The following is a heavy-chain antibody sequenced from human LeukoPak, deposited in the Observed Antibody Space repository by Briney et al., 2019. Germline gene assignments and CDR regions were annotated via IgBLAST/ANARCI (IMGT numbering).Heavy chain of an antibody. CDR1: GFIFSRYW. CDR2: IDNDGSTT. CDR3: AKDPLVSSQEYFDY. V-gene: IGHV3-74*01. D-gene: IGHD2-2*01. J-gene: IGHJ4*02. Sequence: GGSLRLSCAASGFIFSRYWMHWVRQAPGKGLVWVSHIDNDGSTTSYADSVKGRFTISRDNAKNTLYLQMNSLRAEDTAVYYCAKDPLVSSQEYFDYWGQGTLVTVSS.